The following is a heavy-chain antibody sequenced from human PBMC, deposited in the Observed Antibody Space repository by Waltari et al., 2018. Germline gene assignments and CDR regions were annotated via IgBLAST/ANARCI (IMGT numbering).Heavy chain of an antibody. CDR1: GFAFSNYF. D-gene: IGHD3-10*01. CDR2: ISEGGVKT. J-gene: IGHJ5*02. Sequence: EVQLLESGGGFVQPGGSLRPSCAASGFAFSNYFMNWVRQVPGKGLGGVWAISEGGVKTYYAASLRGRFTISRDNSKNTLYLQMNSLRADDTAIYYCATRVSSWGQGTLVTVSS. V-gene: IGHV3-23*01. CDR3: ATRVSS.